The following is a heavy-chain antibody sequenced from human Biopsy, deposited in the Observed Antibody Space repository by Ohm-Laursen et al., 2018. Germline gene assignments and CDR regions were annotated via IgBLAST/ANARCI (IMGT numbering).Heavy chain of an antibody. Sequence: SETLSLTWTVSGGSISTYYWTWIRQPPGKGLEWLGYIYSSGSTNYKPSLQRRVTISVDTSKSQFSLKLTSVTAADTAVYYCARVMTTIGYYYAMDVWGQGTTVTVSS. J-gene: IGHJ6*02. CDR1: GGSISTYY. CDR3: ARVMTTIGYYYAMDV. D-gene: IGHD5-24*01. CDR2: IYSSGST. V-gene: IGHV4-59*01.